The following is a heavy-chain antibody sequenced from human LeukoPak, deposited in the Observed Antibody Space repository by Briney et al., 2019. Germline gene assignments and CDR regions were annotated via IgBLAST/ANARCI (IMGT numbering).Heavy chain of an antibody. V-gene: IGHV5-51*01. CDR3: ASGINTMVRGILDY. J-gene: IGHJ4*02. CDR2: IYPGDSYT. D-gene: IGHD3-10*01. CDR1: GYHFTNYH. Sequence: GESLKISCKASGYHFTNYHIAWVRQMSGKGLEWMGTIYPGDSYTTYNSSLQGRITISADTSISTAYLQWSSLKASDTAMYYCASGINTMVRGILDYWGQGTLVTVSS.